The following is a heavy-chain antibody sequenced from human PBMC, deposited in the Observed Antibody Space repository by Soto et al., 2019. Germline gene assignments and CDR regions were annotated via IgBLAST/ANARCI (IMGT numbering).Heavy chain of an antibody. CDR1: GFTFSSYG. J-gene: IGHJ6*02. D-gene: IGHD2-8*01. CDR2: ISYDGSNK. Sequence: GGSLRLSCAASGFTFSSYGMHWVRQAPGKGLEWVAVISYDGSNKYYADSVKGRFTISRDNSKNTLYLQMNSLRAEDTAVYYCAKGMASPYGIDVWGQGTTVTVS. CDR3: AKGMASPYGIDV. V-gene: IGHV3-30*18.